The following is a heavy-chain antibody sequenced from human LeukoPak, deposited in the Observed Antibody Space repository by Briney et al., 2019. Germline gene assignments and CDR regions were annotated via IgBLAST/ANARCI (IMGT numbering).Heavy chain of an antibody. J-gene: IGHJ4*02. CDR1: GATVTTHY. D-gene: IGHD5-18*01. Sequence: PSDTLSLTCNVSGATVTTHYWSWIRQPPGGGLEWLGFIYYNGRSGTTNYNPSLKKRVNISLDPSKIHFPLKLTSVIRAGTCVFFCAGRGDIAKIDYWGQGTLVTVSS. CDR3: AGRGDIAKIDY. V-gene: IGHV4-59*02. CDR2: IYYNGRSGTT.